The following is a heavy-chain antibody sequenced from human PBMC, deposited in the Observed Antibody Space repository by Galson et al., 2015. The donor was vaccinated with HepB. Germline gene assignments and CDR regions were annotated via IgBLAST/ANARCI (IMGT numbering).Heavy chain of an antibody. V-gene: IGHV3-23*01. D-gene: IGHD6-19*01. J-gene: IGHJ4*02. CDR3: AKDMEWLVPIYHFDY. Sequence: SLRLSCAASGFTFSSHAMSWVRQAPGKGLEWVSGISGNGGSTHCADSVKGRFTISRDNSKNTLYLQMNSLRAEDTAVYYCAKDMEWLVPIYHFDYWGQGTLLTVSS. CDR1: GFTFSSHA. CDR2: ISGNGGST.